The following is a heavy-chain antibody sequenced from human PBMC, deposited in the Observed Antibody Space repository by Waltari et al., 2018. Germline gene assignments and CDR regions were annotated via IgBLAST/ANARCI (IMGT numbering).Heavy chain of an antibody. CDR1: GFTFTSSA. D-gene: IGHD2-15*01. V-gene: IGHV1-58*02. Sequence: QMQLVQSGPEVKKPGTSVKVSCKASGFTFTSSAMQWVRQARGQRLEWIGWIVGGSGNTNYAQKSQERVTITRDMSTSTAYMELSSLRSEDTAVYYCAASCVGCSGGSCYSCYWGQGTLVTVSS. CDR3: AASCVGCSGGSCYSCY. J-gene: IGHJ4*02. CDR2: IVGGSGNT.